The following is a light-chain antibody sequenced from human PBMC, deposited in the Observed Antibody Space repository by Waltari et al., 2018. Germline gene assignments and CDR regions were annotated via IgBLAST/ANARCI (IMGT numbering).Light chain of an antibody. CDR3: DSRDSSGNHHYV. Sequence: SSELTQDPAVSVALGQTVRLTCQGDSLRSYYASRYQQKPGQAPVLVIHGKNNRPSGIPDRFAGSSSGNTASLAVTAAQAEEEADYCCDSRDSSGNHHYVFGTGTKVTVL. CDR2: GKN. CDR1: SLRSYY. J-gene: IGLJ1*01. V-gene: IGLV3-19*01.